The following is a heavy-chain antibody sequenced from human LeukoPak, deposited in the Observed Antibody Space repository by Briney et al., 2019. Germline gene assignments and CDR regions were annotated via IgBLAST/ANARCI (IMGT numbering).Heavy chain of an antibody. CDR2: IYSDNT. Sequence: GGSLRLSCTVSGFTVSSNSMSWVRQAPGKGLEWVSFIYSDNTHYSDSVKGRFTISRDNSKNTLYLQMNSLRAEDTAVYYCAKDVLRYFDWLSGYFDYWGQGILVTVSS. J-gene: IGHJ4*02. D-gene: IGHD3-9*01. V-gene: IGHV3-53*01. CDR1: GFTVSSNS. CDR3: AKDVLRYFDWLSGYFDY.